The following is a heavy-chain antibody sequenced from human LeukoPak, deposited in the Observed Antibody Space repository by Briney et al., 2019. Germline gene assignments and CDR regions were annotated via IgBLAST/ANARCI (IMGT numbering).Heavy chain of an antibody. CDR1: GFTFSGYW. CDR3: ATGGGWVPSFGVVTHIDV. D-gene: IGHD3-3*01. V-gene: IGHV3-74*03. Sequence: PGGSLRLSCAASGFTFSGYWMHWVRHGPEKGLELVSRIDNDGHGILYADSVKGRFTTSRENAKNTLYLQMNSLRFEDTAVYYCATGGGWVPSFGVVTHIDVWGKGTTVTVSS. CDR2: IDNDGHGI. J-gene: IGHJ6*03.